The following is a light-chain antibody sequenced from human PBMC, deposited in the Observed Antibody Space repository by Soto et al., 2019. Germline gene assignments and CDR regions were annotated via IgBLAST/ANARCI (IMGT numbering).Light chain of an antibody. CDR3: SSYAGSNNRYV. CDR1: SSEVGGYNY. CDR2: EVS. J-gene: IGLJ1*01. Sequence: QSALTQPPSASGSPGQSVTISCTGTSSEVGGYNYVSWYQQHSGKAPKLMIYEVSKRPSGVPDRFSGSKSGNTASLTVSGLQAEDEADYYCSSYAGSNNRYVFGTGTKLTVL. V-gene: IGLV2-8*01.